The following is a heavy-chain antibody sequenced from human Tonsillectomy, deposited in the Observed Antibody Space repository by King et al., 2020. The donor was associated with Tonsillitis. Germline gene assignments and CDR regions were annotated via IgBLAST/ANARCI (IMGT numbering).Heavy chain of an antibody. Sequence: VQLVQSGAEVKRPGASVKVSCKASGYTFTSYYIHWVRQAPGQGLEWMGIINPSGGSTSYAQKFQGRVTMTRDTFTSTVKMELRSLKSDDTAVYYWARAGATMVRGVIVSPFDYWGQGTLVTVSS. CDR1: GYTFTSYY. CDR3: ARAGATMVRGVIVSPFDY. V-gene: IGHV1-46*01. CDR2: INPSGGST. D-gene: IGHD3-10*01. J-gene: IGHJ4*02.